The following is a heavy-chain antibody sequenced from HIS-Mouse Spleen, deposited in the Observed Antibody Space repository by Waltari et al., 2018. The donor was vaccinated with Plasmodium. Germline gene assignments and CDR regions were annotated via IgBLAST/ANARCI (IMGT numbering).Heavy chain of an antibody. CDR2: IYYSGGT. V-gene: IGHV4-39*07. Sequence: QLQLQESGPGLVKPSETLSLTCTVSGGSISSSSYYWGWIRQPPGQGLEWIGSIYYSGGTYYNQSLKSRGTISVDTSKNQVSLKLSSVTAADTAVYYCARDRITGTSYFDYWGQGTLVTVSS. CDR3: ARDRITGTSYFDY. D-gene: IGHD1-7*01. J-gene: IGHJ4*02. CDR1: GGSISSSSYY.